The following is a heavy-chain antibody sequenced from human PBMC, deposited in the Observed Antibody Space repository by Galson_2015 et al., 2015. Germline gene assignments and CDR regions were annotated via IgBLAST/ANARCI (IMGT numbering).Heavy chain of an antibody. CDR1: GNTFPNYY. J-gene: IGHJ6*02. CDR2: INPSGGNT. V-gene: IGHV1-46*01. Sequence: SVKVSCKASGNTFPNYYIHWLRQAPGQGLEWMGAINPSGGNTIYAQKFQGRVTMTRDTSTSVVYMELSSQTSEDAAVYYCATRVPCSDGTCYGLYVWCQGTTVTVSS. CDR3: ATRVPCSDGTCYGLYV. D-gene: IGHD5-24*01.